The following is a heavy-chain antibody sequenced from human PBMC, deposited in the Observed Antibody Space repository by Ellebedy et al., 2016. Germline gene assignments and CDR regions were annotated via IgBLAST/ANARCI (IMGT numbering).Heavy chain of an antibody. CDR1: GFTFSSHG. V-gene: IGHV3-30*03. Sequence: GESLKISXAASGFTFSSHGMYWVRQAPGKGLEWVALISYDGSNKYYADSVKGRFTISRDNSNNTLYLQMNSLRAEDTAVYYCAAFLYSDYLWGQGTLVTVSS. CDR2: ISYDGSNK. D-gene: IGHD4-11*01. CDR3: AAFLYSDYL. J-gene: IGHJ4*02.